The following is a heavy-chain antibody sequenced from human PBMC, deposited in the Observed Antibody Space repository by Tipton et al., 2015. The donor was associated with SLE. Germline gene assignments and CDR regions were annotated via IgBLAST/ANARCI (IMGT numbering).Heavy chain of an antibody. D-gene: IGHD6-13*01. J-gene: IGHJ4*02. CDR3: AKRGPYSSSLFY. V-gene: IGHV3-21*04. CDR2: ISSSSSYI. Sequence: SLRLSCAASGFTFSSYSMNWVRQAPGKGLEWVSSISSSSSYIYYADSVKGRFTISRDNSKNTLYLQMNSLRAEDTAVYYCAKRGPYSSSLFYWGQGTLVTVSS. CDR1: GFTFSSYS.